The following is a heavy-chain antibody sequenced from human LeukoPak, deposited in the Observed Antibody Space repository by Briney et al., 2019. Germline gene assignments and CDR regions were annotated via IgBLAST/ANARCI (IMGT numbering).Heavy chain of an antibody. CDR1: GYTFTSYA. D-gene: IGHD3-10*01. CDR2: INAGNGNT. Sequence: ASVKDSCKTSGYTFTSYAMHWVRQAPGQRREWMGWINAGNGNTKYSQKFQGRVTITRDTSASTAYMELSSLRSEDTAVYYCARSLLWFGEFDYWGQGTLVTVSS. CDR3: ARSLLWFGEFDY. V-gene: IGHV1-3*01. J-gene: IGHJ4*02.